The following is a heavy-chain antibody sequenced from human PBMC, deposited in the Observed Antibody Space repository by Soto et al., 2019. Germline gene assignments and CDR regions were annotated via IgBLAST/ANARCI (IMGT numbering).Heavy chain of an antibody. CDR1: GDSIRSGGHY. D-gene: IGHD3-16*02. J-gene: IGHJ4*02. V-gene: IGHV4-31*03. CDR2: IHYSGST. Sequence: QVQLQESGPGLVKPSQTLSLTCSVSGDSIRSGGHYWYWIRQHPGKGLEWIGYIHYSGSTSYSPSRKSRVSISVDTSKNQFSLKLSSVTAADTAVYYCASYHPSAYFDYWGQGTLVTVSS. CDR3: ASYHPSAYFDY.